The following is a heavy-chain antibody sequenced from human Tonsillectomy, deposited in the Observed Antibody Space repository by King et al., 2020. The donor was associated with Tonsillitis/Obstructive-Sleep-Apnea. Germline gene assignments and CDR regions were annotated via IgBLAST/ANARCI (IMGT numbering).Heavy chain of an antibody. CDR2: IKSNTGGGTT. D-gene: IGHD2-2*01. V-gene: IGHV3-15*01. J-gene: IGHJ3*02. CDR3: TTKVHIVLVEKLGAFDI. CDR1: GFTFSNAW. Sequence: VQLVESGGGLVKPGGSLRLSCAASGFTFSNAWMNWVRQAPGKGLEWVGRIKSNTGGGTTDYAAPVKGRFTISREASKNTLYLQMNSLKTEDTAVYYCTTKVHIVLVEKLGAFDIGGQGTMVTVSS.